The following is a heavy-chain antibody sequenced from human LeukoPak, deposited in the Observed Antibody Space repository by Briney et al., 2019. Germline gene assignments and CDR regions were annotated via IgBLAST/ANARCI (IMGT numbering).Heavy chain of an antibody. CDR2: FSGSGAST. J-gene: IGHJ6*02. CDR3: AKFSPTPLLNYYYYGMDV. V-gene: IGHV3-23*01. CDR1: GFTFSTFA. Sequence: PGGSLRLSCAASGFTFSTFAMSWVRQAPGTGLEWVSCFSGSGASTYYADSVKGRFPISRDNSKNTLYLKMNSLRAEDTAVYYCAKFSPTPLLNYYYYGMDVWGQGTTVTVSS.